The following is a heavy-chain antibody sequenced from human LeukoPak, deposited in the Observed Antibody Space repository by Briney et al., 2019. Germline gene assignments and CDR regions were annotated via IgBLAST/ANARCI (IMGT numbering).Heavy chain of an antibody. CDR1: GYSFTSYG. CDR3: ARGAPYYDFWSGYYDYNWFDP. V-gene: IGHV1-18*01. J-gene: IGHJ5*02. D-gene: IGHD3-3*01. CDR2: ISGYNGNR. Sequence: GASVKVSCKAFGYSFTSYGISWVRQAPGQGLEWMGWISGYNGNRKYAQKLQGRVTMTTDTPTSIAYMELRSLRSGDTAVYYCARGAPYYDFWSGYYDYNWFDPWGQGTLVTVSS.